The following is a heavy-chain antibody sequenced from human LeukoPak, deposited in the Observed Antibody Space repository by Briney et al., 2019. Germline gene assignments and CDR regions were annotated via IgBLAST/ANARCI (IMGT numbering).Heavy chain of an antibody. Sequence: SETLSLTCTVSGGSISSYYWGWIRQPPGKGLEWIGSIYYRGSTYYNPSLRSRVTMSLDTSKSQFSLKLSSVTAADTAVYYCARTGDSSGYYRNAIDYWGQGTLITVSS. CDR3: ARTGDSSGYYRNAIDY. D-gene: IGHD3-22*01. CDR1: GGSISSYY. V-gene: IGHV4-39*07. CDR2: IYYRGST. J-gene: IGHJ4*02.